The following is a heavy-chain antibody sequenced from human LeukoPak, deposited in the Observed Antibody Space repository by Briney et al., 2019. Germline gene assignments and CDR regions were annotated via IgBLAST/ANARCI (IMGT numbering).Heavy chain of an antibody. J-gene: IGHJ4*02. V-gene: IGHV3-23*01. Sequence: PGGSLRLSCATSGFIFNYYAMSWVRQAPGKGLEWVSGISGSDGSTYYADSVKGRFSISRDNSKKTLFLQMNSLRAEDTAMYYCARGTAVTHGYFEYWGQGTLVTVSS. CDR2: ISGSDGST. D-gene: IGHD4-17*01. CDR1: GFIFNYYA. CDR3: ARGTAVTHGYFEY.